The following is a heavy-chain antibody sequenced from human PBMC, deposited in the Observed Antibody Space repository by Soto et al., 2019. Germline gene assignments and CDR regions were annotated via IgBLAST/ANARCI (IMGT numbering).Heavy chain of an antibody. CDR3: ARVPPGKQPVDNYYYYGMDV. Sequence: SVQVSFKAACGTFFRYASSWGRQAPGQGLEWMGDIIPVFGRPSYAQKFQGRVTITADKSTSTAYMELSSLRSEDTAAYYCARVPPGKQPVDNYYYYGMDVWGQGTTVTVSS. CDR1: CGTFFRYA. V-gene: IGHV1-69*06. CDR2: IIPVFGRP. D-gene: IGHD5-18*01. J-gene: IGHJ6*02.